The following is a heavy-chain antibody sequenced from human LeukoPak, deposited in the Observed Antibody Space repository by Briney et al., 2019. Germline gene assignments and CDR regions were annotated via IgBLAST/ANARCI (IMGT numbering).Heavy chain of an antibody. CDR3: ASSRSSSGWSLIDY. J-gene: IGHJ4*02. CDR1: GGSINSYY. V-gene: IGHV4-59*01. CDR2: IYYSGST. Sequence: SETLSLTCSVSGGSINSYYWSWIRQPPGKGLEWVGYIYYSGSTNYKPSLKRRVTISVDTSKNQFSLKVSSVTAADTAVYYCASSRSSSGWSLIDYWGQGALVTVSS. D-gene: IGHD6-19*01.